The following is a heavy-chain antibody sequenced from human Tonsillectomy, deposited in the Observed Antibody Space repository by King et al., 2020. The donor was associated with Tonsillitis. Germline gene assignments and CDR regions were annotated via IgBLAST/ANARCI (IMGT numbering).Heavy chain of an antibody. D-gene: IGHD6-6*01. CDR2: IYTSGST. V-gene: IGHV4-61*02. Sequence: QVQLQESGPGLVKPSQTLSLTCTVSGGSISSGSYYWSWIRQPAGKGLEWIGRIYTSGSTNYNPSLKSRVTVSVDTSKNQFSLKLSSMTDADTAVYYCAREGYSSSPYYYHYYMDVWGKGTTVTVSS. CDR3: AREGYSSSPYYYHYYMDV. CDR1: GGSISSGSYY. J-gene: IGHJ6*03.